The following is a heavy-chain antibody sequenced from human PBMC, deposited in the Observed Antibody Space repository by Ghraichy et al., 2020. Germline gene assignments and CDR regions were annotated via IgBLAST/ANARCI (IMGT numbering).Heavy chain of an antibody. CDR3: AATSALEY. CDR2: IYSGGST. J-gene: IGHJ4*02. V-gene: IGHV3-53*01. CDR1: GFTVSNNY. Sequence: GRSLRLSCAASGFTVSNNYMSWVRQAPGKGLEWVSLIYSGGSTYYADSVKGRFTISRDNSKNTLYLQMNSLRAEDTAVYYCAATSALEYWGQGTLVTVSS. D-gene: IGHD1-1*01.